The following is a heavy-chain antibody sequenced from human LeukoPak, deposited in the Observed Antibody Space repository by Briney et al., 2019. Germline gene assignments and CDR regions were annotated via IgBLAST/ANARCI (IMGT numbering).Heavy chain of an antibody. V-gene: IGHV3-23*01. Sequence: PGGSLRLSCEASGFSFSGYAMSWVRQAPGKGLDWVSGVSDSGVNTYYADSVKGRFTISRDNSKNTLYLQMNSLRAEDTAVYYCARVPFERGRGATFDYWGQGTLVTVSS. CDR1: GFSFSGYA. D-gene: IGHD1-26*01. CDR2: VSDSGVNT. CDR3: ARVPFERGRGATFDY. J-gene: IGHJ4*02.